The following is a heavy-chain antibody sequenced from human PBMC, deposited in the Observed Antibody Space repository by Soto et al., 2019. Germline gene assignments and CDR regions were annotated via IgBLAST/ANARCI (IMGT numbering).Heavy chain of an antibody. V-gene: IGHV4-59*01. Sequence: SETLSLTCTVSGGSISGYYWSWIRQPPGKGLEWIGYIYYSGGSTSYNPSLRSRLTISVDTSKNQFSLRLTSVTAADTAVYYCAREDSSGYKFFAYWGQGTLVTVSS. CDR2: IYYSGGST. J-gene: IGHJ4*02. CDR1: GGSISGYY. CDR3: AREDSSGYKFFAY. D-gene: IGHD3-22*01.